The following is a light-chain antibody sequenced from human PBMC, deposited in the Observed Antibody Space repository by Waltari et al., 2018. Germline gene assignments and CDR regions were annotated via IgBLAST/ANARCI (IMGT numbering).Light chain of an antibody. CDR1: SSHIGADAG. J-gene: IGLJ2*01. V-gene: IGLV1-40*01. CDR3: HSYDRSLDGVV. CDR2: NGA. Sequence: QSVLTQPPSVSGAPGQTVTIPCTGSSSHIGADAGVNWYQQLPGTAPKLLIDNGANRPSGVPDRFSGSRSGTSASLAITGLQAEDEADYFCHSYDRSLDGVVFGGGTKLTVL.